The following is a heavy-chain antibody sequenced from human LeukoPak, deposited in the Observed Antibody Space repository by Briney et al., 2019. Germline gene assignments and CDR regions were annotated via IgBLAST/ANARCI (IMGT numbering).Heavy chain of an antibody. V-gene: IGHV3-30-3*01. CDR1: GFTFSSYA. CDR2: ISYDGNNK. Sequence: PGGSLRLSCAASGFTFSSYAMHWVRQAPGKGLQWVAVISYDGNNKYYADSVKGRFTISRDNSKNTLYLQMNSLRAEDTAVYYCASLMQLWHKGVAGIGAFDIWGQGTMVTVSS. CDR3: ASLMQLWHKGVAGIGAFDI. J-gene: IGHJ3*02. D-gene: IGHD5-18*01.